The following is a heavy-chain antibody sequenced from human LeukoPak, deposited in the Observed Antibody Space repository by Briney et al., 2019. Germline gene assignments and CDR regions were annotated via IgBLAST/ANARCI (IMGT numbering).Heavy chain of an antibody. CDR1: GFTFSSYW. V-gene: IGHV3-7*01. J-gene: IGHJ4*02. CDR2: IKQDGSEK. Sequence: GGSLRLSCAASGFTFSSYWMSWVRQAPGKGLEWVANIKQDGSEKYYVDSVKGRFTISRDNAKNSLYLQMNSLRAEDTAVYYCAREGDYYDSSGYYAFDYWGQGTLVTVSS. D-gene: IGHD3-22*01. CDR3: AREGDYYDSSGYYAFDY.